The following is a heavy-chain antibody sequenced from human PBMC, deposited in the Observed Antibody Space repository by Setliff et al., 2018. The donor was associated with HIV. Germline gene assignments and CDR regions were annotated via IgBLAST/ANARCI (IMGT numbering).Heavy chain of an antibody. CDR2: INTETGNP. D-gene: IGHD1-26*01. V-gene: IGHV7-4-1*02. CDR3: ARVGSYWSTFDY. Sequence: VKVSCKASGYTFTTYGISWVRQAPGQGFEWMGWINTETGNPMYAQGFRGRFVFSLDTSVSTTYLQINSLKAEDTAMYYCARVGSYWSTFDYWGQGALVTVSS. J-gene: IGHJ4*02. CDR1: GYTFTTYG.